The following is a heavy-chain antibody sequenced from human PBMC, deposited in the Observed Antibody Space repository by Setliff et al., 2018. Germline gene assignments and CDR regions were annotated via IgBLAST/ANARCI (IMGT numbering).Heavy chain of an antibody. CDR1: GFSSSRHW. V-gene: IGHV3-7*01. CDR2: IKQDGSTK. Sequence: GESLKISCIVSGFSSSRHWMSWVRQAPGKGLEWVADIKQDGSTKYYLDSVKGRFTISRDNAKRSLYLQMNGLRADDTGVYYCVRDDADNYDAFDNWGQGTLVTVSS. J-gene: IGHJ3*02. CDR3: VRDDADNYDAFDN. D-gene: IGHD3-22*01.